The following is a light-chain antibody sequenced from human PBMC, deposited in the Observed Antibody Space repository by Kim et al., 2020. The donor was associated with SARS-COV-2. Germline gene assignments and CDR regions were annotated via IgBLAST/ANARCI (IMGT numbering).Light chain of an antibody. CDR2: DTW. Sequence: EIVLTQSPATLSLSPGERATLSCWASQSASSYIAWYQQKPGQAPRLVIYDTWNRATGITARFVGSGSGTDFTLTINSLEPEDFGIYYCQQRSSWPLTFGGGTKLEI. V-gene: IGKV3-11*01. CDR3: QQRSSWPLT. J-gene: IGKJ4*01. CDR1: QSASSY.